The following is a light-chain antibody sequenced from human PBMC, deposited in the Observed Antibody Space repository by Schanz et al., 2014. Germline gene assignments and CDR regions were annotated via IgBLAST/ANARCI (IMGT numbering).Light chain of an antibody. CDR2: GAS. CDR3: QQRSNWPLT. V-gene: IGKV3D-15*01. Sequence: EIVMTQSPATLSVSPGERATLSCRASQSVSSNLAWYQQKPGQAPRLLIYGASSRATGIPDRFSGSGSGTDFTLTISSLEPEDFALYYCQQRSNWPLTFGGGTKVEIK. CDR1: QSVSSN. J-gene: IGKJ4*01.